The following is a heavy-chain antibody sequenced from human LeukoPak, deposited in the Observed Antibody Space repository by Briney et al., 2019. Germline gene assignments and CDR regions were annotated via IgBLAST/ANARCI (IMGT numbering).Heavy chain of an antibody. CDR1: GGSVTNYY. CDR2: TYYTGST. Sequence: SETLSLTCTVSGGSVTNYYWSWIRQPPGKGLEWIGYTYYTGSTNYNPSLKSRVTISVDTSKNQFSLKLSSVTAADTAMYYCARHIGGVDYYWGQGALVTVSS. J-gene: IGHJ4*02. V-gene: IGHV4-59*08. CDR3: ARHIGGVDYY. D-gene: IGHD2-8*01.